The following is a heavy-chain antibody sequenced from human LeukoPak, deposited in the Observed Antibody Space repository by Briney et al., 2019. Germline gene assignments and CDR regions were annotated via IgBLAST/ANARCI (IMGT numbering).Heavy chain of an antibody. CDR1: GYSFTSYW. D-gene: IGHD3-22*01. J-gene: IGHJ4*02. V-gene: IGHV5-51*01. CDR2: IYPGDSDT. Sequence: GESLKISCKGSGYSFTSYWIGWVRQMPGKGLEWMGIIYPGDSDTRYSPSFQGQVTISADKSISTAYLQWSSLKASDTAMYYCAAYYYDSSGYYPGDYWGQGTLVTVSS. CDR3: AAYYYDSSGYYPGDY.